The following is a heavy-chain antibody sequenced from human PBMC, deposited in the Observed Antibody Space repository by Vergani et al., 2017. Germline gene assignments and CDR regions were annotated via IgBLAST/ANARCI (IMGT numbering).Heavy chain of an antibody. D-gene: IGHD6-19*01. CDR1: GFRFSNYW. CDR2: IKGDGSAK. CDR3: AKVGRSEVAGTFGAFDI. Sequence: EVQLVESGGGLVKPGGSLRLSCAASGFRFSNYWMHWLRQAPGKGLEWVAAIKGDGSAKQYVESVKGRFTISRDNSKNTLYLQMNSLRAEDTAVYYCAKVGRSEVAGTFGAFDIWGQGTMVTVSS. J-gene: IGHJ3*02. V-gene: IGHV3-7*03.